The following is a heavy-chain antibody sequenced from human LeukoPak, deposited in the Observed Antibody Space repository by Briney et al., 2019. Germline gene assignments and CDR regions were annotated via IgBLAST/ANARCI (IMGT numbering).Heavy chain of an antibody. CDR1: VYTFSSYS. CDR2: ISYDGSNK. J-gene: IGHJ4*02. CDR3: AKYRGTTMVSRRVGFDY. Sequence: GKFLRLSCAASVYTFSSYSMHWVRKAPGKGREWVVVISYDGSNKYYVDSVKGRFTISRDNSKNTLYLQMNSLRAEDTAVYYCAKYRGTTMVSRRVGFDYWGQGTLVTVSS. D-gene: IGHD5-18*01. V-gene: IGHV3-30*04.